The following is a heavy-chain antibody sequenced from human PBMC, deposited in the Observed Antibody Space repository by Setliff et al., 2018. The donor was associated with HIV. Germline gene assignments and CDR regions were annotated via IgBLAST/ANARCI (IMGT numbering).Heavy chain of an antibody. CDR1: GGSINSTSYY. Sequence: PSETLSLTCTVSGGSINSTSYYWGWIRQPPGNGLEWIGSIYHTGSTYYKPSLKSRVTISVDTSKNQFSLRLSSVAAGDTAVYYCARSSVPVASGYYYFEYWGQGTLVTVSS. D-gene: IGHD3-3*01. J-gene: IGHJ4*02. V-gene: IGHV4-39*01. CDR2: IYHTGST. CDR3: ARSSVPVASGYYYFEY.